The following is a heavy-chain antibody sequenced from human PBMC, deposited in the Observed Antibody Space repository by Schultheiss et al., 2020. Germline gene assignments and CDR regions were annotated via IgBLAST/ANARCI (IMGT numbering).Heavy chain of an antibody. CDR3: ASVVVPAATDEGYYYYYYMDV. D-gene: IGHD2-2*01. CDR1: GGSISSGSYY. V-gene: IGHV4-61*02. CDR2: IYTSGST. J-gene: IGHJ6*03. Sequence: SETLSLTCTVSGGSISSGSYYWSWIRQPAGKGLEWIGRIYTSGSTNYNPSLKSRVTISVDKSKNQFSLKLSSVTAADTAVYYCASVVVPAATDEGYYYYYYMDVWGKGTTVTVSS.